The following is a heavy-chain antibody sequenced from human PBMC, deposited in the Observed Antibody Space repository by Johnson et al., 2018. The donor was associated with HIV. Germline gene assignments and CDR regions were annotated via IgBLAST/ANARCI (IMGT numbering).Heavy chain of an antibody. Sequence: QVQLVESGGGVVQPGRSLRLSCAASGFTFSSYGMHWVRQAPAKGLEWVAFISYDGSDKYYADSVKGRLTISRDSSKNTLYLEMNSLRAEDTAVYYCASLSSSGAFDIWGQGTMVTVSS. CDR1: GFTFSSYG. J-gene: IGHJ3*02. V-gene: IGHV3-30*03. CDR2: ISYDGSDK. D-gene: IGHD6-6*01. CDR3: ASLSSSGAFDI.